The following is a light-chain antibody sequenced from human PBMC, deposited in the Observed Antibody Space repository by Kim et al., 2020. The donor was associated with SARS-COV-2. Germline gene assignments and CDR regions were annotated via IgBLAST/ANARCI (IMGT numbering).Light chain of an antibody. Sequence: SPGQSVTISCTGTNSDIGTYNYVSWYQQHPGKAPKLMIYDVFKRPSGVPDRFSGSKSGNMASLLISGLEAEDEADYYCCSYGDTYVFGTGTKVTVL. J-gene: IGLJ1*01. CDR2: DVF. CDR3: CSYGDTYV. CDR1: NSDIGTYNY. V-gene: IGLV2-11*03.